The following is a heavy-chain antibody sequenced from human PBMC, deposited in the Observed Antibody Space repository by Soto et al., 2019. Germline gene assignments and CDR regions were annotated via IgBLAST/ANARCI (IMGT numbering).Heavy chain of an antibody. CDR2: INPNSGGT. Sequence: ASVKVYCKASGYTFTGYYMHWVRQAPGQGLEWMGWINPNSGGTNYAQKFQGRVTMTRDTSISTAYMELSRLRSDDTAVYYCARDLGHGGNSGDYWGQGTLVTVSS. CDR1: GYTFTGYY. J-gene: IGHJ4*02. D-gene: IGHD2-21*02. V-gene: IGHV1-2*02. CDR3: ARDLGHGGNSGDY.